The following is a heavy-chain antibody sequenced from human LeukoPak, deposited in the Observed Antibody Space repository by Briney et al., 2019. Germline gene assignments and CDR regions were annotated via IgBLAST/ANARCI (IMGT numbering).Heavy chain of an antibody. CDR1: GYTFTGYY. Sequence: ASVKVSCKASGYTFTGYYMHWVRQAPGQVLEWMGWINPNSGGTNYAQKFQGRVTMTRDTSISTAYMELSRLRSDDTAVYYCARDQGTSWTEDYWGQGTLVTVSS. V-gene: IGHV1-2*02. CDR3: ARDQGTSWTEDY. D-gene: IGHD2-2*01. J-gene: IGHJ4*02. CDR2: INPNSGGT.